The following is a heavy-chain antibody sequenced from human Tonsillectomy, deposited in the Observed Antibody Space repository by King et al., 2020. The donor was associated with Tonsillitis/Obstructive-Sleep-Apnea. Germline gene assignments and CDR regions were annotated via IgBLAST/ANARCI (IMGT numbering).Heavy chain of an antibody. CDR2: IKSKTDGGTT. Sequence: VQLVESGGGLVKPGGSLRLSCAASGFTFSNXWMNWVRQAPGKGLEWVGRIKSKTDGGTTDYAAPVKGRFTISRDDSKNTLYLQMNSLKTEDTAVYYCXPXVXXXDSXGYYXXXWGXGXLVTVS. CDR3: XPXVXXXDSXGYYXXX. D-gene: IGHD3-22*01. V-gene: IGHV3-15*07. J-gene: IGHJ4*01. CDR1: GFTFSNXW.